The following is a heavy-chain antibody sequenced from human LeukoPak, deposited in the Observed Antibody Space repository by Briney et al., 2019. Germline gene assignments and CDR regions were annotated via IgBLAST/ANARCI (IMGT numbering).Heavy chain of an antibody. V-gene: IGHV3-30*18. Sequence: PGGSLRLSCAASGFTFSSYGMHWVRQAPGKGLEWVAVISYDGSNKYYADSVKGRFTISRDNSKNTLYLQMNSLRAEDTAVYYCAKPVGWSPWVFDYWGQGTLVTVSS. J-gene: IGHJ4*02. CDR3: AKPVGWSPWVFDY. CDR1: GFTFSSYG. D-gene: IGHD1-26*01. CDR2: ISYDGSNK.